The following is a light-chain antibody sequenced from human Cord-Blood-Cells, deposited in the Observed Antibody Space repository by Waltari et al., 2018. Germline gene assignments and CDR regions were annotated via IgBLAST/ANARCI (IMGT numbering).Light chain of an antibody. J-gene: IGLJ1*01. CDR1: SSDVGGYNY. V-gene: IGLV2-14*03. Sequence: QSALTQPASVSGSPGQSITISCTGTSSDVGGYNYVSWYQQHPGKAPKLMIYDVSNRPSVVSNRFSVSKSGNTASLSISWLQAEDEADYYCSSYTSSSTYVFGTGTKVTVL. CDR2: DVS. CDR3: SSYTSSSTYV.